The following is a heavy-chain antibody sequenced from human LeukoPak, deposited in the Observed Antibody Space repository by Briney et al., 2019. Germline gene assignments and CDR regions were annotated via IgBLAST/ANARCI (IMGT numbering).Heavy chain of an antibody. CDR3: ATETRTYYYGSGSHPETNWFDP. D-gene: IGHD3-10*01. V-gene: IGHV4-39*01. CDR1: GGSISNIRYY. CDR2: IDFSGST. Sequence: PSETLSLTCTVSGGSISNIRYYWAWIRQPPGKGLEWIGSIDFSGSTYYNPSLKSRVTMSVDTSKNQMSLKLKTVTAADSAVYFCATETRTYYYGSGSHPETNWFDPWGQGTLVTVSS. J-gene: IGHJ5*02.